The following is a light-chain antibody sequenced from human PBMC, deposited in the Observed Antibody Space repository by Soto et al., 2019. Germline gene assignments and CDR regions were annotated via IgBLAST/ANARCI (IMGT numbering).Light chain of an antibody. CDR1: QSIRSY. CDR2: AAS. Sequence: DIQMTQSPSSLSASVGDRVTITCRASQSIRSYLNWYQQKPGNAPNLLIYAASSLQSGVPSRFSGSGSGTDFTHTISNLQPEDFATYYCQQTYSVPQAFGGGTKVEIK. CDR3: QQTYSVPQA. V-gene: IGKV1-39*01. J-gene: IGKJ4*01.